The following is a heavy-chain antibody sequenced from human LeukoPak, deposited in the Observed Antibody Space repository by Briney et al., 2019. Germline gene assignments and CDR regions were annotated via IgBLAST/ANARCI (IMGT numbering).Heavy chain of an antibody. CDR3: AKRSAESSGYFDY. J-gene: IGHJ4*02. Sequence: GGSLRLSCAASGFTFSDYYMTWLRQAPGKGLEWVSYISSSGSTIYYADSLKGRFTISRDNAKNSLYLQMNSLRAEDTAVYYCAKRSAESSGYFDYGGQGTLVTVSS. CDR2: ISSSGSTI. V-gene: IGHV3-11*01. CDR1: GFTFSDYY. D-gene: IGHD6-19*01.